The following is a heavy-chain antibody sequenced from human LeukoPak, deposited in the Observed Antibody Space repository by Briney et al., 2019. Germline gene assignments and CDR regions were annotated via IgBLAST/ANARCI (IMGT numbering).Heavy chain of an antibody. CDR3: GPGSVTAIVTPEMDQYFDL. V-gene: IGHV4-34*01. CDR2: INHSGST. CDR1: GGSFSSYY. Sequence: PSETLSLTCAVSGGSFSSYYWSWIRQPPGKGLEWIGEINHSGSTNYNPSLKSRGTISVNTSKNQLSLKLSSVTAVDTAVYYCGPGSVTAIVTPEMDQYFDLWGRGTMVTVSS. J-gene: IGHJ2*01. D-gene: IGHD5-18*01.